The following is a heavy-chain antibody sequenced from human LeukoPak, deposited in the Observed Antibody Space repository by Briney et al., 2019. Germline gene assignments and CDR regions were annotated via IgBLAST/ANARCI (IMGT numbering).Heavy chain of an antibody. CDR3: ARELTPDSSGYYPPAHRFDP. J-gene: IGHJ5*02. D-gene: IGHD3-22*01. V-gene: IGHV1-18*01. CDR1: GYTFTSYG. CDR2: ISAYNGNT. Sequence: ASVKVSCKASGYTFTSYGISWVRQAPGQGLEWMGWISAYNGNTNYAQKFQGRVTMTRDTSTSTVYMELSSLRSEDTAVYYCARELTPDSSGYYPPAHRFDPWGQGTLVTVSS.